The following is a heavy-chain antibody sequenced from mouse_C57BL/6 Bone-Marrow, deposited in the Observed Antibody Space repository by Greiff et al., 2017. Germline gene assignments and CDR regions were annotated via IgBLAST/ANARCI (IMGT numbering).Heavy chain of an antibody. CDR1: GFTFSDYY. CDR2: ISNGGGST. D-gene: IGHD1-1*01. J-gene: IGHJ2*01. Sequence: EVQGVESGGGLVQPGGSLKLSCAASGFTFSDYYMYWVRQTPEKRLGWVAYISNGGGSTYYPDTVKGRFTTSRDNAKNTLYLQMGRLKSEDTAMYYCARHNYYGSSYVLDYWGQGTTLTVSS. CDR3: ARHNYYGSSYVLDY. V-gene: IGHV5-12*01.